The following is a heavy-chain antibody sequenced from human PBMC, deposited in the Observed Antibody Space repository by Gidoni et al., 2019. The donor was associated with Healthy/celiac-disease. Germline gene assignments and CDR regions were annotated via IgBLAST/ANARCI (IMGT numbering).Heavy chain of an antibody. CDR2: IIPLLGIA. Sequence: QVQLVPSGPEVQKPGSSVTVSCQASGATFSSYAISWVRQPPGQGLEWMGRIIPLLGIANDAQKFQGRVTITADKSTSTAYMELSSRRSEDTAVYYCARDQGATMVGWFDPWGQGTLVTVSS. J-gene: IGHJ5*02. CDR3: ARDQGATMVGWFDP. D-gene: IGHD5-12*01. V-gene: IGHV1-69*04. CDR1: GATFSSYA.